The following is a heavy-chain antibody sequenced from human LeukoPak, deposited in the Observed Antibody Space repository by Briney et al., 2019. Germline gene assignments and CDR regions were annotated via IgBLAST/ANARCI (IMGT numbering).Heavy chain of an antibody. CDR2: ISWNSGSI. CDR3: AKDFIPRIAVAGPPDY. Sequence: GGSLRLSCAASGFTFDDYAMHWVRQAPGEGLEWVSGISWNSGSIGYADSVKGRFTISRDNAKNSLYLQMNSLRAEDTALYYCAKDFIPRIAVAGPPDYWGQGTLVTVSS. D-gene: IGHD6-19*01. V-gene: IGHV3-9*01. J-gene: IGHJ4*02. CDR1: GFTFDDYA.